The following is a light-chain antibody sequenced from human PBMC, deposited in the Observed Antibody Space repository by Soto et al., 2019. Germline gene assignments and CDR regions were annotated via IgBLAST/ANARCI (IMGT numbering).Light chain of an antibody. CDR3: QQRSAWPYT. CDR2: AVS. J-gene: IGKJ2*01. V-gene: IGKV3-11*01. CDR1: QSVSSY. Sequence: EIVLTQSPATLSLSPGERATLSCRTSQSVSSYLAWYQQKPGQAPRLLIHAVSNRATGIPARFSGSGSGTDFTLTICSLEPADFAVYYCQQRSAWPYTFGQGTKLEI.